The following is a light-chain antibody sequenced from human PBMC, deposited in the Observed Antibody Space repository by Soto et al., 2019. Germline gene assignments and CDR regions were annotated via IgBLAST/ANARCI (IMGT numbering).Light chain of an antibody. CDR1: SSNIGSHS. CDR3: TAWDDSLSSRV. J-gene: IGLJ3*02. CDR2: RTN. V-gene: IGLV1-47*01. Sequence: QSVLTQSPSTSGTPGQRVTVSCSGSSSNIGSHSVSWYQQLPGAAPKVLIYRTNQRPSGVPDRFSGSKSGTSASLAISGLRSEDEANYYCTAWDDSLSSRVFGGGTQLTVL.